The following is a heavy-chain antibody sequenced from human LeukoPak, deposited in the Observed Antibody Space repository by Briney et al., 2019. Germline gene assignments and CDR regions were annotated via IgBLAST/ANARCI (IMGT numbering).Heavy chain of an antibody. V-gene: IGHV1-69*05. D-gene: IGHD3-3*01. CDR1: GGTFSSYA. J-gene: IGHJ3*02. CDR3: ARRATIFGVTSIIGEDGFDI. CDR2: IIPIFGTA. Sequence: ASVKVSCKASGGTFSSYAISWVRQAPGQGLEWVGRIIPIFGTANYAQKFQGRVTITTDESTSTAYMELSSLRSEDTAVYYCARRATIFGVTSIIGEDGFDIWGQGTMVTVSS.